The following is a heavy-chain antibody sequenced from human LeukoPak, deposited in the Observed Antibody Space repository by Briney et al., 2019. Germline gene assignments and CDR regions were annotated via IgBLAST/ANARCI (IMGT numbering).Heavy chain of an antibody. Sequence: PSQTLSLTCAVPGDSISSGGSSWNWIRQPPGKGLEWIGYMYHSGGTYYNPSLKSRVTISVDRSRNQFSLKLSSVTAADTAVYYCARTVTTTHFDYWGQGVLVTVSS. CDR1: GDSISSGGSS. CDR3: ARTVTTTHFDY. CDR2: MYHSGGT. D-gene: IGHD1-1*01. J-gene: IGHJ4*02. V-gene: IGHV4-30-2*01.